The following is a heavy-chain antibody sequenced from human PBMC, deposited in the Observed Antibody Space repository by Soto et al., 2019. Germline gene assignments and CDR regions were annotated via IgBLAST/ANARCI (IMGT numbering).Heavy chain of an antibody. V-gene: IGHV1-18*01. CDR1: GYIFNNYG. D-gene: IGHD2-2*02. J-gene: IGHJ6*02. Sequence: ASVKIPCKASGYIFNNYGITWVRQAPGQGLEWMGWINANNENTDFAQKFQGRVTMTTDSSTNTAYMELRSLTTDDTAVYYCARDLSWICGRSDCYTNEGNYGMDVWGQGTTVTVSS. CDR2: INANNENT. CDR3: ARDLSWICGRSDCYTNEGNYGMDV.